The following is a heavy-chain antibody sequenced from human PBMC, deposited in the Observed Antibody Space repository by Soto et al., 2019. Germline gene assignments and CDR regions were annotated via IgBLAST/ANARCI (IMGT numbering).Heavy chain of an antibody. CDR2: ISYDGSNK. V-gene: IGHV3-30-3*01. CDR3: ARGGVDYYDSSAYWGY. D-gene: IGHD3-22*01. Sequence: GGSLRLSCAASGFTFSSYAMHWVRQAPGKGLEWVAVISYDGSNKYYADSVKGRFTISRDNSKNTLYLQMNSLGAEDTAVYYCARGGVDYYDSSAYWGYCGLGTLVTVSS. J-gene: IGHJ4*02. CDR1: GFTFSSYA.